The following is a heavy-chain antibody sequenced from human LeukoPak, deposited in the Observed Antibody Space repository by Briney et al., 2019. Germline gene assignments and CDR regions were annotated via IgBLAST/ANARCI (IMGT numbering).Heavy chain of an antibody. Sequence: SETLSLTCTVSGVSICSNYWSWIRQPAGKGLEWIGRIYTSGSTKYNPSLKSRVTMSVDTSKNQFSLKLSSVTAADTAVYYCARWSSGNYYYVDYWGQGTLVTVSS. CDR3: ARWSSGNYYYVDY. CDR2: IYTSGST. D-gene: IGHD3-22*01. CDR1: GVSICSNY. J-gene: IGHJ4*02. V-gene: IGHV4-4*07.